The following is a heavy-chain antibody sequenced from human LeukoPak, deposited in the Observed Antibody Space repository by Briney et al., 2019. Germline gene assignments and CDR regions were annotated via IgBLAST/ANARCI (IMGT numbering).Heavy chain of an antibody. CDR3: ARVRGYDILTGPYYFDY. CDR2: INHSGST. CDR1: GASFSGYY. J-gene: IGHJ4*02. D-gene: IGHD3-9*01. V-gene: IGHV4-34*01. Sequence: SETRSLTCAVYGASFSGYYWSWIRQPQGKGLEWIGEINHSGSTNYNPSLKSRVTISVDTSKNQFSLKLSSVTAADTAVYYCARVRGYDILTGPYYFDYRGQGTLVTVSS.